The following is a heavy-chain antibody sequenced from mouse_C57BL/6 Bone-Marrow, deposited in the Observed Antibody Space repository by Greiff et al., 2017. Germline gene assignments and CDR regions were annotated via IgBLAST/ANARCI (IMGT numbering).Heavy chain of an antibody. Sequence: DVKLVESEGGLVQPGSSMKLSCTASGFTFSDYYMAWVRQVPEKGLEWVANINYDGSSTYYLDSLKSRFFISRDNAKNILYLQMSSLKSEDTATYYCARGTLLLRWPYYFDYWGQGTTLTVSS. CDR2: INYDGSST. CDR1: GFTFSDYY. D-gene: IGHD1-1*01. V-gene: IGHV5-16*01. CDR3: ARGTLLLRWPYYFDY. J-gene: IGHJ2*01.